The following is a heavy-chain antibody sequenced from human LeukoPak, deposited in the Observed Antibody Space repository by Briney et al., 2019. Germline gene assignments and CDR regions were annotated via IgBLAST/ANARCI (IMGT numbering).Heavy chain of an antibody. CDR2: ITRNNAVI. D-gene: IGHD3-9*01. CDR3: ARGDILTTRQLDS. CDR1: GFIFDDYA. J-gene: IGHJ4*02. V-gene: IGHV3-9*01. Sequence: PGGSLRLSCAASGFIFDDYAMHWVRRTPGKGLQWVSGITRNNAVIGYVDSVKGRFTISRDSAKNSLYPQMDSLRPDDTAFYYCARGDILTTRQLDSWGLGTLVTVSS.